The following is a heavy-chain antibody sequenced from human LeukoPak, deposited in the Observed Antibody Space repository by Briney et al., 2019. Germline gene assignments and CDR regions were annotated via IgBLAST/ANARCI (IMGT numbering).Heavy chain of an antibody. V-gene: IGHV5-10-1*01. CDR2: IDPSDSYT. CDR1: GYSFTSYW. Sequence: PGESMKISCKGSGYSFTSYWISWVRQMPGKGLEWVGKIDPSDSYTNYSPSFQGHVTISADKSVSTAYLHWSSLKASDTAMHYCARQPMVIYYYGMDVWGPGNTVTVSS. D-gene: IGHD5-18*01. CDR3: ARQPMVIYYYGMDV. J-gene: IGHJ6*02.